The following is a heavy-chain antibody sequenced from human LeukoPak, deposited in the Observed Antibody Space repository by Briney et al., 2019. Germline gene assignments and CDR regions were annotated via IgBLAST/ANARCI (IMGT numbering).Heavy chain of an antibody. Sequence: PGGSLRLSCAASGFTFSSYAMSWVRQAPGKGLEWVSAISGSGSSTYYADSVKGRFTISRDNSKNTVYLQMNSLRVEDAAVYYCAARLPLYGMDVWGQGTTVTVSS. J-gene: IGHJ6*02. CDR2: ISGSGSST. D-gene: IGHD2-21*02. CDR1: GFTFSSYA. CDR3: AARLPLYGMDV. V-gene: IGHV3-23*01.